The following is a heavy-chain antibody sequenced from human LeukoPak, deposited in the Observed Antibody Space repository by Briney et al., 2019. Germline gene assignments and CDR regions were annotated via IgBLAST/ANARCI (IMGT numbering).Heavy chain of an antibody. D-gene: IGHD1-26*01. CDR1: GASISSGGYY. Sequence: SETLSLTCTVSGASISSGGYYWSWIRQPPGKGLEWIGYIYHSGSTYYNPSLKSRVTISIDRSKNQFSLKLSSVTAADTAVYYCARHTPSGSYYVYNWFDPWGQGTLVTVSS. V-gene: IGHV4-30-2*01. CDR2: IYHSGST. CDR3: ARHTPSGSYYVYNWFDP. J-gene: IGHJ5*02.